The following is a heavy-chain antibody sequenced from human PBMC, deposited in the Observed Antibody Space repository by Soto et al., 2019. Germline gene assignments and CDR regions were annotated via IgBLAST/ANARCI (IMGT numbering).Heavy chain of an antibody. D-gene: IGHD2-21*02. J-gene: IGHJ6*02. CDR1: GGTFSSYT. Sequence: VASVKVSCKASGGTFSSYTISWVRQAPGQGLEWMGRIIPILGIANYAQKFQGRVTITADKSTSTAYMELSSLRSEDTAVYYCARGNFPYCGGDCYSSYYYYGMDVWGQGTTVTVSS. V-gene: IGHV1-69*02. CDR2: IIPILGIA. CDR3: ARGNFPYCGGDCYSSYYYYGMDV.